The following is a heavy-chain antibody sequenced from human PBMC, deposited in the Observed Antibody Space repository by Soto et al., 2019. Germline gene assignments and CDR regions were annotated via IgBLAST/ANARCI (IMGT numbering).Heavy chain of an antibody. Sequence: PSETLSLTCAVSGGSISIGGYSWTCIRQPPGKGLEWIGYVHHTGSTTYNPSLKTRVNISVDRPNNQFFLTLTSATAADSAIYYCARGLWNDVFQYWGRGILVTVSS. J-gene: IGHJ1*01. D-gene: IGHD1-1*01. V-gene: IGHV4-30-2*01. CDR3: ARGLWNDVFQY. CDR2: VHHTGST. CDR1: GGSISIGGYS.